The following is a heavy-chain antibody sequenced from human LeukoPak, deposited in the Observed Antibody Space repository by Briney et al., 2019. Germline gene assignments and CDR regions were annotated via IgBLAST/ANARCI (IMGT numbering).Heavy chain of an antibody. CDR2: IYYSGST. D-gene: IGHD6-19*01. V-gene: IGHV4-59*01. CDR3: ARDIAVAGTLFDN. J-gene: IGHJ4*02. CDR1: GGSISSYY. Sequence: SETLSLTCTVSGGSISSYYWSWIRQPPGKGLEWIGYIYYSGSTNYNPSLKSRVTISVDTSKNQFSLKLSSVPAADTAVYYCARDIAVAGTLFDNWGQGTLVTVSS.